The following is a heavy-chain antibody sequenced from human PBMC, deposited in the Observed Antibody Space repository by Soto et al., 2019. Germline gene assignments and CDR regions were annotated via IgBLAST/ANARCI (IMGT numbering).Heavy chain of an antibody. D-gene: IGHD1-26*01. CDR3: VRRSSGSYGWFDP. CDR2: MYHSGTT. Sequence: PSETLSLTCVVSGYSISSGHHWGWVRQPPGKGLEWIGLMYHSGTTYYTPSLKSRVTMSVDTSKNQFSLNLNSVSAADTAVYYCVRRSSGSYGWFDPWGQGTLVPSPQ. J-gene: IGHJ5*02. CDR1: GYSISSGHH. V-gene: IGHV4-38-2*01.